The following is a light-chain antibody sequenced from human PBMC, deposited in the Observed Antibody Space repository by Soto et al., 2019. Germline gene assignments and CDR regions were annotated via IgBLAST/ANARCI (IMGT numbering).Light chain of an antibody. CDR2: DAS. J-gene: IGKJ1*01. CDR3: QQYDSLPLT. V-gene: IGKV1-33*01. Sequence: DTQMTELPSSLIASEGDRVTITCQASEGISKFLNWYQQKPGKAPKVLIYDASNLQTGVPSRFSGSGSGTDFIFSISSLQPEDSATYYCQQYDSLPLTFGQGTKVDIK. CDR1: EGISKF.